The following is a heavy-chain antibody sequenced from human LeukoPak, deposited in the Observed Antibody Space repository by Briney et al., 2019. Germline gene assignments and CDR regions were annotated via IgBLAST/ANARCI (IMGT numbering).Heavy chain of an antibody. CDR3: ARDTEFPIRSGSYPYNWFDP. CDR2: ISAYNGNT. Sequence: GASVKVSCKASGYTFTGYYMHWVRQAPGQGLEWMGWISAYNGNTNYAQKLQGRVTMTTDTSTSTAYMELRSLRSDDTAVYYCARDTEFPIRSGSYPYNWFDPWGQGTLVTVSS. J-gene: IGHJ5*02. D-gene: IGHD1-26*01. V-gene: IGHV1-18*04. CDR1: GYTFTGYY.